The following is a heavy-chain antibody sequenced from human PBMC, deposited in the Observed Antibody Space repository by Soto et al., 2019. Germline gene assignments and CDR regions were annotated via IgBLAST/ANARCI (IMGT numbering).Heavy chain of an antibody. D-gene: IGHD4-17*01. CDR3: AREYDYGDLNYYYYGMDV. CDR1: GFTFSSYS. CDR2: ISSSSSTI. V-gene: IGHV3-48*02. Sequence: EVQLVESGGGLVQPGGSLRLSCAASGFTFSSYSMNWVRQAPGKGLEWVSYISSSSSTIYYADSVKGRFTISRDNAKNTLYLQMNSLRDEDTAVYYCAREYDYGDLNYYYYGMDVWCQGTTVTVSS. J-gene: IGHJ6*02.